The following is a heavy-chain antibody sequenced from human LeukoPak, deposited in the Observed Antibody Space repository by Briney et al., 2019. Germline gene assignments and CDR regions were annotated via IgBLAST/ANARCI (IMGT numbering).Heavy chain of an antibody. CDR1: GFTFSSDS. Sequence: PVGALRLSCAASGFTFSSDSMNWVRQAPGKGLEWVSSISSSRRYIYYADSVKGRFTISRDNAKNSRYLQRNSLRAEDTAVYYCARDTRQYSSSFAYYYYGMDVWGQGTTVTVSS. D-gene: IGHD6-6*01. CDR3: ARDTRQYSSSFAYYYYGMDV. V-gene: IGHV3-21*01. CDR2: ISSSRRYI. J-gene: IGHJ6*02.